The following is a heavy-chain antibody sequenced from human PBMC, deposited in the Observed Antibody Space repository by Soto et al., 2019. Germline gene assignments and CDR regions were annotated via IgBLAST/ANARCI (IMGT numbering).Heavy chain of an antibody. J-gene: IGHJ4*02. CDR2: IYYSGST. Sequence: PSETLSLTCTVSGGSISSGGYYWSWIRQHPGKGLEWIGYIYYSGSTYYNPSLKSRVTISVDTSKNQFSLKLSSVTAADTAVYYCARIQRYDSSGYPYYFDYWGQGTLVTVSS. D-gene: IGHD3-22*01. CDR3: ARIQRYDSSGYPYYFDY. V-gene: IGHV4-31*03. CDR1: GGSISSGGYY.